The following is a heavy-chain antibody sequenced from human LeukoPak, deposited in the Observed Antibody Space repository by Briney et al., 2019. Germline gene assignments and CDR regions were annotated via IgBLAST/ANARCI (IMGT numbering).Heavy chain of an antibody. CDR2: IYYSGST. CDR1: GVSISSYY. Sequence: SSETLSLTCTVSGVSISSYYWSWIRQPPGKGLEWIGYIYYSGSTNYNPSLKSRVTISVDTSKNQFSLKLSSVTAADTAVYYCARIEGDYEDYFDYWGQGTLVTVSS. J-gene: IGHJ4*02. V-gene: IGHV4-59*01. D-gene: IGHD4-17*01. CDR3: ARIEGDYEDYFDY.